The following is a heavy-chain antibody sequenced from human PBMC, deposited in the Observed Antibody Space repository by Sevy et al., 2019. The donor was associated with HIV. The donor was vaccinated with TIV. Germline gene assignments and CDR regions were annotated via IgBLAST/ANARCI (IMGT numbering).Heavy chain of an antibody. Sequence: SETLSLTCTVSGYSISSGYYWGWIRQSPGKGLEWIGSFYLGGGTYYNPSLKSRVTISPDSSKNQFSLKLNSWTAADTAVYFCVRLVTAVVYYFDYWGQGTLVTVSS. CDR1: GYSISSGYY. J-gene: IGHJ4*02. CDR2: FYLGGGT. D-gene: IGHD5-18*01. V-gene: IGHV4-38-2*02. CDR3: VRLVTAVVYYFDY.